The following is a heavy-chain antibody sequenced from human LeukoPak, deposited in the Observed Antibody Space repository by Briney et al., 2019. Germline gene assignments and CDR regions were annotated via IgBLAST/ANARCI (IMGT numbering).Heavy chain of an antibody. V-gene: IGHV3-21*01. CDR3: ARDMYSSGWATYNWFDP. J-gene: IGHJ5*02. CDR1: GFTFSNSA. D-gene: IGHD6-19*01. Sequence: PGGSLRLSCAASGFTFSNSAMSWVRQAPGKGLEWVSSISSSSSYIYYADSVKGRFTISRDNAKNSLYLQMNSLRAEDTAVYYCARDMYSSGWATYNWFDPWGQGTLVTVSS. CDR2: ISSSSSYI.